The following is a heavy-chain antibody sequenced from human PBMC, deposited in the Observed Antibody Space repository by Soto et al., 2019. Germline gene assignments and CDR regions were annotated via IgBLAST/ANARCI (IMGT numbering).Heavy chain of an antibody. CDR3: ARAEANPTGWFDP. Sequence: LSLTCTVSGGSISSYYWSWIRQPPGKGLEWIGYIYYSGSTNYNPSLKSRVTISVDTSKNQFSLKLSSVTAADTAVYYCARAEANPTGWFDPWGQGTLVTVS. V-gene: IGHV4-59*01. CDR1: GGSISSYY. J-gene: IGHJ5*02. CDR2: IYYSGST. D-gene: IGHD1-26*01.